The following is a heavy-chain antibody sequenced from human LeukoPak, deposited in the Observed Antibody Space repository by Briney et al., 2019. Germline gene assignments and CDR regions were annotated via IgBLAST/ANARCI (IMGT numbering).Heavy chain of an antibody. D-gene: IGHD2-2*01. V-gene: IGHV4-34*01. CDR1: GGSFSSYY. CDR3: ARGLIGYCSSTSNNWFDP. J-gene: IGHJ5*02. Sequence: PSETLSLTCAVYGGSFSSYYWSWIRQPPGKGLEWIGEINHSGSTNYNPSLKSRVTMSVDTSKNQFSLKLSSVTAADTAVYYCARGLIGYCSSTSNNWFDPWGQGTLVTVSS. CDR2: INHSGST.